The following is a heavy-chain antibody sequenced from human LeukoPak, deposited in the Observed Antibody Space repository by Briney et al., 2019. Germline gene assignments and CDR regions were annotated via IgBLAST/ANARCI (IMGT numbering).Heavy chain of an antibody. V-gene: IGHV1-69*13. CDR1: GGTFSSYA. J-gene: IGHJ6*03. CDR2: IIPIFGTA. D-gene: IGHD6-13*01. CDR3: AREAYSKDKNYYYYYMDV. Sequence: ASVKVSCKASGGTFSSYAISWVRQAPGQGLEWMGGIIPIFGTANYAQKFQGRVTITADESTSTAYMELSSLRSEDTAVYYCAREAYSKDKNYYYYYMDVWGKGTTVTISS.